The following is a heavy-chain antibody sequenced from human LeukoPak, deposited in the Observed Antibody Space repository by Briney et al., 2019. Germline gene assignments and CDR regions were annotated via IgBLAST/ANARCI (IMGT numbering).Heavy chain of an antibody. V-gene: IGHV3-23*01. D-gene: IGHD6-19*01. J-gene: IGHJ5*02. CDR1: GVTFSSYA. CDR3: AKARYNSGWYGLDP. Sequence: PGGSLSLSCAASGVTFSSYAMSWVREAQGKGLGWVSAISGSGGSTYYADSAKGRFTISRDNSKNTLYLQMDSLRAEDTAVYYCAKARYNSGWYGLDPWGQGTLVTVSS. CDR2: ISGSGGST.